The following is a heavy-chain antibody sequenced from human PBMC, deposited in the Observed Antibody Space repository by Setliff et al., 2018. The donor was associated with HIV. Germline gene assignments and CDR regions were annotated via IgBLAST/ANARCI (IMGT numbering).Heavy chain of an antibody. Sequence: PGESLKISCQASGYTFNIYYIAWVRQVPGKGLEWMGIVYPADSDSTYSPSFQGQVTISADTSISTAYLHFSSLKASDTAMYYCARRPYDSGWSYFCDYWGQGTLVTVS. CDR3: ARRPYDSGWSYFCDY. V-gene: IGHV5-51*01. CDR1: GYTFNIYY. J-gene: IGHJ4*01. CDR2: VYPADSDS. D-gene: IGHD6-19*01.